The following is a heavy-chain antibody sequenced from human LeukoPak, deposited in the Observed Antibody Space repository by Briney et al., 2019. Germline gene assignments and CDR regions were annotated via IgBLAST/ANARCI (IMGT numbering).Heavy chain of an antibody. V-gene: IGHV3-33*06. CDR2: IWYDGSNK. CDR3: AKDVGVVSPYYMDV. J-gene: IGHJ6*03. D-gene: IGHD3-3*01. CDR1: GFTFSSYG. Sequence: PGRSLRLSCAASGFTFSSYGMHWVRQAPGKGLEWVADIWYDGSNKYYADSVKGRFTISRDNSKNTLYLQMNSLRAEDTAVYYCAKDVGVVSPYYMDVWGKGITVTVSS.